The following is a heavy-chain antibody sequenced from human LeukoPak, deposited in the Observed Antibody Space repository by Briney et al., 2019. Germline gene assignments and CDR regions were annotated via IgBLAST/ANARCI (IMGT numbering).Heavy chain of an antibody. V-gene: IGHV5-51*01. CDR2: FYPADSNT. J-gene: IGHJ3*01. Sequence: GESLKISCKGPGYNFITYWIAWVRQIPGKVVEWGGIFYPADSNTRYRPSLQGQVTISADKSISTDYLQWSSLKASDTAMYYCARPDAPGAIGNAFDLWGQGTMVIVSS. D-gene: IGHD2-2*01. CDR3: ARPDAPGAIGNAFDL. CDR1: GYNFITYW.